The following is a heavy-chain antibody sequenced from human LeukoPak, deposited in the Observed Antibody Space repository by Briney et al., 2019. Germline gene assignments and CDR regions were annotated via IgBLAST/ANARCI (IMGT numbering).Heavy chain of an antibody. Sequence: GGSLTPSCPASGFTFSSYWMHWVRQPPGKGLVWVSRINFDGSSTSYADSVKDRFTISRDNAKNTLFLQMNSRRAEDTAVYYCARDAENKDAFYIWGQGTMVTVSS. V-gene: IGHV3-74*01. CDR3: ARDAENKDAFYI. CDR1: GFTFSSYW. CDR2: INFDGSST. J-gene: IGHJ3*02. D-gene: IGHD1-14*01.